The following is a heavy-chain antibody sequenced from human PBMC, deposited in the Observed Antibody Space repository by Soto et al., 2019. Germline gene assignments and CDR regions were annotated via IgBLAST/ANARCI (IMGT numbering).Heavy chain of an antibody. CDR3: ARHFVAVVIKGWGY. J-gene: IGHJ4*02. CDR2: IYYNGNA. D-gene: IGHD3-10*01. Sequence: TLSLTCTVSGDSVTSDSHYWGWIRPPPGKGLESIANIYYNGNAYYNPSLRSRVSMSVDTSKNQFSLKLISVTAADTAVYYCARHFVAVVIKGWGYWGQGKLVTVSS. CDR1: GDSVTSDSHY. V-gene: IGHV4-39*01.